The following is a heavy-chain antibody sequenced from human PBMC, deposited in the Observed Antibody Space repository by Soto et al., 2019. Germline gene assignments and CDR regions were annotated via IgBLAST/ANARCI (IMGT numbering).Heavy chain of an antibody. CDR3: ARDPDIVVSSTNYDAFDL. CDR1: GFTFSSYW. Sequence: GGSLRLSCAPSGFTFSSYWMIWVRQAPGKGLEWVANINEDGSVKNYMDSVKGRFTVSRDNARNSFFLQMNSLRGEDTAVYYCARDPDIVVSSTNYDAFDLWGQGTMVTVSS. J-gene: IGHJ3*01. CDR2: INEDGSVK. D-gene: IGHD2-2*01. V-gene: IGHV3-7*01.